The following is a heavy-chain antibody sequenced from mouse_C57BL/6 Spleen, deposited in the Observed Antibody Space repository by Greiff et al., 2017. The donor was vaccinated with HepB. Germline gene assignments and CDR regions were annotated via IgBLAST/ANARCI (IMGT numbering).Heavy chain of an antibody. CDR2: ISSGGSYT. J-gene: IGHJ4*01. CDR1: GFTFSSYG. Sequence: EVQRVESGGDLVKPGGSLKLSCAASGFTFSSYGMSWVRQTPDKRLEWVATISSGGSYTYYPDSVKGRFTISRDNAKNTLYLQMSSLKSEDTAMYYCASPNYGSSFYAMDYWGQGTSVTVSS. V-gene: IGHV5-6*01. CDR3: ASPNYGSSFYAMDY. D-gene: IGHD1-1*01.